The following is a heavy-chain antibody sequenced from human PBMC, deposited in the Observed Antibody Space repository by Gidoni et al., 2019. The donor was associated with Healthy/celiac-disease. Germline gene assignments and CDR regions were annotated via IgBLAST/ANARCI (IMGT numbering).Heavy chain of an antibody. V-gene: IGHV4-38-2*02. D-gene: IGHD1-1*01. CDR1: GYSISSGYY. CDR2: IYHSGST. Sequence: QVQLQESGPGLVKPSETLTLTCSVSGYSISSGYYWGWIRQPPGKGLEWIGSIYHSGSTYYNPSLKSRVTISVDTSKNQFSLKLSSVTAADTAVYYCARADWNDSGKTDYWGQGTLVTVSS. CDR3: ARADWNDSGKTDY. J-gene: IGHJ4*02.